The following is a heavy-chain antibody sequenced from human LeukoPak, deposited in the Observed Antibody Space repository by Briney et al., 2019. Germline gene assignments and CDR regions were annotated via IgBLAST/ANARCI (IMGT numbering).Heavy chain of an antibody. CDR3: ASSGPPIDY. CDR2: ISGSGGST. V-gene: IGHV3-23*01. J-gene: IGHJ4*02. CDR1: GFTFDDYG. D-gene: IGHD6-19*01. Sequence: GGSLRLSCAASGFTFDDYGMSWVRQAPGKGLEWVSAISGSGGSTYYADSVKGRFTISRDNSKNTLYLQMNSLRAEDTAVYYCASSGPPIDYWGQGTLVTVSS.